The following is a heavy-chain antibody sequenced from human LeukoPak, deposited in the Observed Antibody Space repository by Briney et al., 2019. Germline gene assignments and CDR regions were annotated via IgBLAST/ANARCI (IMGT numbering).Heavy chain of an antibody. J-gene: IGHJ3*02. Sequence: GGSLRLSCAASGFTFSSYAMHWVRQAPGKGLEWVAVISYDGSNKYYADSVKGRFTISRDNSKNTLYLQMNSLRAEGTAVYYCARDPPDYALGAFDIWGQGTMVTVSS. D-gene: IGHD4-17*01. CDR3: ARDPPDYALGAFDI. CDR2: ISYDGSNK. CDR1: GFTFSSYA. V-gene: IGHV3-30-3*01.